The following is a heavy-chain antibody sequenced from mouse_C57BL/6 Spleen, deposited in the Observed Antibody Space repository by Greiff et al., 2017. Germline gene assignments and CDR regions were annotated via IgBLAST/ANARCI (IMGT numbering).Heavy chain of an antibody. CDR1: GYTFTDYY. D-gene: IGHD2-5*01. J-gene: IGHJ4*01. Sequence: EVQLQQSGPELVKPGASVKISCKASGYTFTDYYMNWVKQSHGKSLEWIGDINPNNGGTSYNQKFKGKATLTVDKSSSTAYMELRSLTSEDSAVYYCARGGSYYSNPYAMDYWGQGTSVTVSS. V-gene: IGHV1-26*01. CDR2: INPNNGGT. CDR3: ARGGSYYSNPYAMDY.